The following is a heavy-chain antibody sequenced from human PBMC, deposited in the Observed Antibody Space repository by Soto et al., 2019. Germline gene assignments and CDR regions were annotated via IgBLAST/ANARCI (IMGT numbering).Heavy chain of an antibody. V-gene: IGHV2-70*01. J-gene: IGHJ5*02. CDR1: GFSLSTSGMC. CDR3: ARAARIAVAGTVWFYP. CDR2: IDWYDDK. D-gene: IGHD6-19*01. Sequence: GSGSTLVNPTQTLTLTCTFSGFSLSTSGMCVSWIRQPPGKALEWLALIDWYDDKYYSTSLKTRLTISKDTSKNQVVLTMTNMDPVDTATYYCARAARIAVAGTVWFYPWGQGTLVTVSS.